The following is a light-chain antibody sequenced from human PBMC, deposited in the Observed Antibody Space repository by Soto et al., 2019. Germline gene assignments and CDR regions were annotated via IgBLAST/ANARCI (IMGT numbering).Light chain of an antibody. V-gene: IGKV3-20*01. CDR2: GAS. CDR1: QSVSTN. J-gene: IGKJ1*01. CDR3: QQYGSSGT. Sequence: EILLTQSPATLCVRPGERAALSCRASQSVSTNSAWYQQKPSQAPRLLIYGASYRATGIPDRFSGSGSGTDFTLTISRLEPEDFAVYYCQQYGSSGTFGQGTKVDIK.